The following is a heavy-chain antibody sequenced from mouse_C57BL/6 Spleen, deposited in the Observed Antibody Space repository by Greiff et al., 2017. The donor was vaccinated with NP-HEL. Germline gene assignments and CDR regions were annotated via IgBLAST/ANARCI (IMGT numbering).Heavy chain of an antibody. V-gene: IGHV6-6*01. CDR3: TRRPRGYAMDY. Sequence: EVKVVESGGGLVQPGGSMKLSCAASGFTFSDAWMDWVRQSPEKGLEWVAEIRNKANNYATYYAESVKGRFTISRDDSKSSVYLQMNSLRAEDTGIYYCTRRPRGYAMDYWGQGTSVTVSS. CDR1: GFTFSDAW. J-gene: IGHJ4*01. CDR2: IRNKANNYAT.